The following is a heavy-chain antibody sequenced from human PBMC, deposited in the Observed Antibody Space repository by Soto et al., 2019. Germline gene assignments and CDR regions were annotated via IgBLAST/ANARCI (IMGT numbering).Heavy chain of an antibody. CDR2: IIPIFGTA. J-gene: IGHJ4*02. CDR1: GGTFSSYA. Sequence: SVKVSCKASGGTFSSYAISWVRQAPGQGLEWMGGIIPIFGTANYAQKLQGRVTITADKSTSTAYMELSSLRSEDTAVYYCARDGYDSSGYYDYWGQGTLVTVSS. D-gene: IGHD3-22*01. V-gene: IGHV1-69*06. CDR3: ARDGYDSSGYYDY.